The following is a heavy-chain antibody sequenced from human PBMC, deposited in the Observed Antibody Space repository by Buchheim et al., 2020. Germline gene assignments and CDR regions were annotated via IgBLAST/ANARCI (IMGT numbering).Heavy chain of an antibody. CDR1: GFTFRNYG. V-gene: IGHV3-30*18. D-gene: IGHD3-3*01. CDR3: VKSRSGYYPRNYYFYMHV. J-gene: IGHJ6*03. CDR2: ISEDGRNK. Sequence: QVQLVESGGGVVQPGGSLRLSCGVSGFTFRNYGMHWARQAPGKGLEWVVVISEDGRNKYYTDSVKGRFTISRDNSKSTVDLQINSVRREDTAVYYCVKSRSGYYPRNYYFYMHVWGKGTT.